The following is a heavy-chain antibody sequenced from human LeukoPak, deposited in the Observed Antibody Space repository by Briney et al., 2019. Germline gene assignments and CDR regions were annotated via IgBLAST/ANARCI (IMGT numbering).Heavy chain of an antibody. J-gene: IGHJ4*02. CDR3: AKQLGYCSDGSCYFPY. CDR1: GFTFSSSA. D-gene: IGHD2-15*01. CDR2: ISNNGGYT. V-gene: IGHV3-23*01. Sequence: GGSLRLSCAASGFTFSSSAMSWVRQAPGKGLEWVSAISNNGGYTYYADSVQGRFTISRDNSKSTLCLQMNSLRAEDTAVYYCAKQLGYCSDGSCYFPYWGQGTLVTVSA.